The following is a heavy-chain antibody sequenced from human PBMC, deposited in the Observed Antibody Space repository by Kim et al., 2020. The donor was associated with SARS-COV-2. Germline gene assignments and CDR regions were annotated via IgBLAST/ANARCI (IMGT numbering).Heavy chain of an antibody. J-gene: IGHJ5*02. D-gene: IGHD6-13*01. CDR3: ARYGGIAAAGTWFDP. Sequence: PPLKSRVTISVEPSKNQFSLKLSSVTAADTAVYYCARYGGIAAAGTWFDPWGQGTLVTVSS. V-gene: IGHV4-39*01.